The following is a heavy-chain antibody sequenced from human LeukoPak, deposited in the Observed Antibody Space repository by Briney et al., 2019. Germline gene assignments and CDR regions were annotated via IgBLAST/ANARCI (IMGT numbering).Heavy chain of an antibody. D-gene: IGHD3-22*01. V-gene: IGHV3-21*01. CDR1: GFTFSSYT. J-gene: IGHJ4*02. CDR3: ARRYYYDSSGHPFDY. Sequence: GGSLRLSCAASGFTFSSYTMNWVRQAPGKGLEWVSSISSDSNYIYYTDSVKGRFTISRDNAKNSLYLQMNSLRAEDTAVYYCARRYYYDSSGHPFDYWGQGTLVTVSS. CDR2: ISSDSNYI.